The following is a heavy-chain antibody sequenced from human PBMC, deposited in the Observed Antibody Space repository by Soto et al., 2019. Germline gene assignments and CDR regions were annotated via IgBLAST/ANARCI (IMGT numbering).Heavy chain of an antibody. Sequence: GGSLRLSCAASGSTFSSYAMSWVRQAPGKGLEWVSAISGSGGSTYYADSVKGRFTISRDNSKNTLYLQMNSLRAEDTAVYYCAKSLRGGTLYYGMDVWGQGTTVTVSS. CDR3: AKSLRGGTLYYGMDV. D-gene: IGHD3-16*01. J-gene: IGHJ6*02. CDR2: ISGSGGST. V-gene: IGHV3-23*01. CDR1: GSTFSSYA.